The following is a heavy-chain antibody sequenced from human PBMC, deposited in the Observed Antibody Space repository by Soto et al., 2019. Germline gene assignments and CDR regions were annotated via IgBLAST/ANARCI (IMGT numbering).Heavy chain of an antibody. CDR1: GFTFSSYG. CDR3: AKDRGRIQLWSDY. CDR2: ISYDGSNK. Sequence: QVQLVESGGGVVQPGRSLRLSCAASGFTFSSYGMHWVRQAPGKGLEWVAVISYDGSNKYYADSVKGRFTISRDNSKNTLYLQMNSLRAEDTAVYYCAKDRGRIQLWSDYWGQGTLVTVSS. D-gene: IGHD5-18*01. J-gene: IGHJ4*02. V-gene: IGHV3-30*18.